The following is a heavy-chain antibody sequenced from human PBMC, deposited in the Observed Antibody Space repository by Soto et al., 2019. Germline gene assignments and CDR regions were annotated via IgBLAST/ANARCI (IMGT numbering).Heavy chain of an antibody. CDR2: INHSGST. CDR3: ARQLAARWAYYYYYMNV. CDR1: GGSFSGYY. J-gene: IGHJ6*03. D-gene: IGHD6-6*01. Sequence: SETLSLTCAVYGGSFSGYYWSWIRQPPGKGLEWIGEINHSGSTNYNPSLKSRVTISVDTSKNQFSLKLSSVTAADTAVYYCARQLAARWAYYYYYMNVWGKGTTVTVSS. V-gene: IGHV4-34*01.